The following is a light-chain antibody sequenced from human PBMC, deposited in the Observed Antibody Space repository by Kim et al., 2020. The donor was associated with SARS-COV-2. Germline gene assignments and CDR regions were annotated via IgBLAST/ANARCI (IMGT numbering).Light chain of an antibody. CDR3: QQYNSITWT. CDR2: DAS. CDR1: QSINRW. J-gene: IGKJ1*01. V-gene: IGKV1-5*01. Sequence: GDTVTITCRDSQSINRWLAWYQQKPGTAPKLLMYDASSLEGGVPSRFSGSGSGTEFSLTISSLQPDDVATYYCQQYNSITWTFGQGTKVDIK.